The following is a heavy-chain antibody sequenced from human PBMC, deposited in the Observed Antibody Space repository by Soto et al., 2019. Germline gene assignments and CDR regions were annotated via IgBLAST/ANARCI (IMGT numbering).Heavy chain of an antibody. V-gene: IGHV4-39*07. CDR2: IKYSGST. Sequence: SETLSLACTVSGGSISSSRCHWGWIRQPPGKGLEWIASIKYSGSTNYNPSPKSRVTISVDTSKNQFSLKLSSVTAADTAVYYCARERVGSIGMDVWGQGTTVTVSS. D-gene: IGHD1-26*01. J-gene: IGHJ6*02. CDR1: GGSISSSRCH. CDR3: ARERVGSIGMDV.